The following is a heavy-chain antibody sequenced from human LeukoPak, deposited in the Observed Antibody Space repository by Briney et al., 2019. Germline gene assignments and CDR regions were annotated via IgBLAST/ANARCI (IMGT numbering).Heavy chain of an antibody. CDR1: GFTLGDYA. Sequence: GRSLRHSCTPPGFTLGDYAMSWGRQAPGKGLEWVGFIRSKAYGGTTEYAASVKGRFTISRDDSKSIAYLQMNSLKTEDTAVYYCTRGSTYGDPGSYYYYAMDVWGQGTTVTVSS. D-gene: IGHD4-17*01. J-gene: IGHJ6*02. V-gene: IGHV3-49*04. CDR3: TRGSTYGDPGSYYYYAMDV. CDR2: IRSKAYGGTT.